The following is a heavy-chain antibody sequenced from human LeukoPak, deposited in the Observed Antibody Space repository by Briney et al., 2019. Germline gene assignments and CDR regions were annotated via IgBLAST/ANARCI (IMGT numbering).Heavy chain of an antibody. J-gene: IGHJ5*02. CDR2: IKNDGSAT. Sequence: GGSLRLSCAASGFTFSSYGMHWVRQVPGKGLVWVSRIKNDGSATTYADSVKGRFTISRDNAKNTLYLQMNSLRAEDTAVYYCARSDWFDPWGQGTLVTVSS. V-gene: IGHV3-74*01. CDR1: GFTFSSYG. D-gene: IGHD3-3*01. CDR3: ARSDWFDP.